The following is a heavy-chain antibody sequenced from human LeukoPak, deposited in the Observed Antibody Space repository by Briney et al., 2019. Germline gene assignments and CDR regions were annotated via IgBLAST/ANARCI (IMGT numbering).Heavy chain of an antibody. CDR1: GFTFSSYE. CDR2: LSSSGSTI. Sequence: GGSLRLSCAASGFTFSSYEMNWVRQAPGKGLEWVSYLSSSGSTIYYADSVKGRFTIYGDNAKNSLYLQMNSLRAEDTAVYYCARGVAEADGFDYGGEGTLVTASS. D-gene: IGHD6-19*01. V-gene: IGHV3-48*03. J-gene: IGHJ4*02. CDR3: ARGVAEADGFDY.